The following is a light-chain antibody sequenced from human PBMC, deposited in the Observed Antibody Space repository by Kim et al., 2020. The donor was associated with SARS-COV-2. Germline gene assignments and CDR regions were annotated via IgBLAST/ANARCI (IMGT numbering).Light chain of an antibody. CDR3: QQSDI. Sequence: EIVLTQSPGTLSLSPGERATLSCRASQTVTSNYLSWYQQKPAQAPRLLLYGASSRATGSPDRFSGSGSGTDFTLTISRLEPEDFAVYYCQQSDIFGKGTKLEIK. CDR2: GAS. V-gene: IGKV3-20*01. J-gene: IGKJ2*01. CDR1: QTVTSNY.